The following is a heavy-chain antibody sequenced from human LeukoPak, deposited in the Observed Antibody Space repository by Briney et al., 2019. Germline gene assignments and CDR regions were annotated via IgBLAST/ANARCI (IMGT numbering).Heavy chain of an antibody. V-gene: IGHV4-34*01. J-gene: IGHJ6*03. CDR3: ARVRLPPYYYYYYMDV. D-gene: IGHD5-18*01. CDR1: GGSLSFYY. CDR2: ISQNGDS. Sequence: SETLSLTCGVSGGSLSFYYWSWIRQSPGKGLEWIAEISQNGDSNYNMSLKSRVTISLDKSKNQVSLKLTSVTAADTAVYYCARVRLPPYYYYYYMDVWGKGTTVTVSS.